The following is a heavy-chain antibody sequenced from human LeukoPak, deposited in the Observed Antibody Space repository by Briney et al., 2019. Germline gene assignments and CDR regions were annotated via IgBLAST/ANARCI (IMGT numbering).Heavy chain of an antibody. CDR2: INPNSGGT. V-gene: IGHV1-2*02. CDR1: GYTFTGYY. J-gene: IGHJ6*03. CDR3: ARDSPQDYYYYMDV. Sequence: ASVKASCKASGYTFTGYYMHWVRQAPGQGLEWMGWINPNSGGTNYAQKFQGRVTMTRDTSISTAYMELSSLRSEDTAVYYCARDSPQDYYYYMDVWGKGTTVTISS.